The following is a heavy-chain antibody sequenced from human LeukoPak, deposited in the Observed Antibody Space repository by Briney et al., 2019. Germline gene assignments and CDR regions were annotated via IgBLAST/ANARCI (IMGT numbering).Heavy chain of an antibody. CDR3: AKEFFGSGNYFNGVFDS. D-gene: IGHD3-10*01. CDR2: IRGGGVNI. V-gene: IGHV3-23*01. Sequence: GGTLRLSCAASGFTFSSCAMSWVRQAPGKGLEWVSSIRGGGVNIQYAVSVKGRFTISRDNSNNTLHLQMNSLRVEDTAVYYCAKEFFGSGNYFNGVFDSWGQGALVTVSS. J-gene: IGHJ4*02. CDR1: GFTFSSCA.